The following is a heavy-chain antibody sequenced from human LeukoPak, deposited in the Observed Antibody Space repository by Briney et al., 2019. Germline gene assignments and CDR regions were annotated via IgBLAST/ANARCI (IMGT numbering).Heavy chain of an antibody. Sequence: PSETLSLTCTVSGGSISSYYWSWIRQPPGKGLEWIGSIYHSGSTYYNPSLKSRVTISVDTSKNQFSLKLSSVTAADTAVYYCARVGLGGSYHYYFDYWGQGTLVTVSS. D-gene: IGHD1-26*01. V-gene: IGHV4-38-2*02. CDR1: GGSISSYY. CDR2: IYHSGST. CDR3: ARVGLGGSYHYYFDY. J-gene: IGHJ4*02.